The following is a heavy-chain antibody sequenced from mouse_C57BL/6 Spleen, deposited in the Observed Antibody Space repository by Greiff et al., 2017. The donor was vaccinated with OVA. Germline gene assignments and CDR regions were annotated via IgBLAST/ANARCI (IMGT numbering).Heavy chain of an antibody. CDR3: ARVYGYDLGRFAY. CDR1: GYSITSGYY. Sequence: DVKLQESGPGLVKPSQSLSLTCSVTGYSITSGYYWNWIRQFPGNKLEWMGYISYDGSNNYNPSLKNRISITRDTSKNQFFLKLNSVTTEDTATYYCARVYGYDLGRFAYWGQGTLVTVSA. V-gene: IGHV3-6*01. D-gene: IGHD2-2*01. J-gene: IGHJ3*01. CDR2: ISYDGSN.